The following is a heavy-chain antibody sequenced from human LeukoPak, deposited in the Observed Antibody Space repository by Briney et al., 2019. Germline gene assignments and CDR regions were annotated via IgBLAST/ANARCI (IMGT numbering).Heavy chain of an antibody. CDR1: GGSFSGYY. J-gene: IGHJ4*02. CDR3: ARGGPRIYDFWSGKEGRRTD. Sequence: SETLSLTCAVYGGSFSGYYWSWIRQPPGKGLEWIGEINHSGSTNYNPSLKSRVTISVDTSKNQFSLKLSSVTAADTAVYYCARGGPRIYDFWSGKEGRRTDWGQGTLVTVSS. CDR2: INHSGST. V-gene: IGHV4-34*01. D-gene: IGHD3-3*01.